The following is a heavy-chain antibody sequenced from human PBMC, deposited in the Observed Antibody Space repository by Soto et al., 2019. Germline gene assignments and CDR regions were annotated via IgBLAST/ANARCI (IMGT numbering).Heavy chain of an antibody. CDR3: ARGNHRWLQLWYFDL. Sequence: QVQLVQSGAEVKKPGSSVTVSCKASGGTFSSYTISWVRQAPGQGLEWMGGIIPIFGTANYAQKFQARVTITADESTSTAYRELSSLRSEDTAVYYCARGNHRWLQLWYFDLWGRGTLVTVSS. D-gene: IGHD5-12*01. CDR1: GGTFSSYT. CDR2: IIPIFGTA. J-gene: IGHJ2*01. V-gene: IGHV1-69*12.